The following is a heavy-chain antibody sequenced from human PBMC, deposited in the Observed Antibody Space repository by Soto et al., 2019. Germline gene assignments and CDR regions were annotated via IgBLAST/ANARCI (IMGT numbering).Heavy chain of an antibody. CDR2: ISAYNANT. CDR3: ARAAPRILGYGMDV. Sequence: GASVKVSSKASGYTFTSYGISWVRQAPGQGLEWMGWISAYNANTKYAQKLQGRVTMTTDTSTSTAHMDLRSLRSDDTAVYYCARAAPRILGYGMDVWGQGTTVTVSS. CDR1: GYTFTSYG. V-gene: IGHV1-18*01. J-gene: IGHJ6*02. D-gene: IGHD3-10*01.